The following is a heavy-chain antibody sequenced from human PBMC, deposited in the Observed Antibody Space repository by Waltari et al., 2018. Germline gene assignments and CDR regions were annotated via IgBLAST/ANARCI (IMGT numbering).Heavy chain of an antibody. D-gene: IGHD3-10*01. CDR2: RSGSGGCT. CDR1: GFTFNSYA. J-gene: IGHJ3*02. Sequence: EVQLLESGGGLVQPGGSQRLSCAASGFTFNSYAMSWVRQAPGKGLGWVSARSGSGGCTYYAEFVKGRFTISRDNAKNTVYLQMNSLRAEDTAVYYCAKSRGDSVIYRHDAFDIWGQGTMVTVSS. CDR3: AKSRGDSVIYRHDAFDI. V-gene: IGHV3-23*01.